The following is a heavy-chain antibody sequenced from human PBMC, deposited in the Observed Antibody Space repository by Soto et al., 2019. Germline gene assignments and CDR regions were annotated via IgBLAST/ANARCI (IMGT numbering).Heavy chain of an antibody. CDR3: ARYRGSSSWFSLFDY. CDR2: IWYDGSNK. D-gene: IGHD6-13*01. J-gene: IGHJ4*02. Sequence: PGGSLRLSCAASGFTFSSYGMHWVRQAPGKGLEWVAVIWYDGSNKYYADSVKGRFTISRDNSKNTLYLQMNSLRAEDTAVYYCARYRGSSSWFSLFDYWGQGTLVTVSS. V-gene: IGHV3-33*01. CDR1: GFTFSSYG.